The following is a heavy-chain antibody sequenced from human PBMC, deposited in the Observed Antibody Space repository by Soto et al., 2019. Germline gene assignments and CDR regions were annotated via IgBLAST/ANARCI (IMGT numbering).Heavy chain of an antibody. CDR2: IIPILGIA. D-gene: IGHD2-2*01. J-gene: IGHJ5*02. V-gene: IGHV1-69*02. CDR1: GGTFSSYT. CDR3: ARASPYCSSTSCTLDP. Sequence: SVKVSCKASGGTFSSYTISWVRQAPGQGLEWMGRIIPILGIANYAQKFQGRVTITADKSTSTAYMELSSLRSEDTALYYCARASPYCSSTSCTLDPWGQGTLVTVSS.